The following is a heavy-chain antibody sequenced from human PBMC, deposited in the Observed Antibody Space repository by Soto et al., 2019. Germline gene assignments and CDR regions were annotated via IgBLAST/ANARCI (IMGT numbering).Heavy chain of an antibody. CDR3: ARGILGGVRIDYGMDV. D-gene: IGHD2-8*02. V-gene: IGHV3-21*01. Sequence: EVQLVESGGGLVKPGGSLRLSCAASGFTFSNYNMNWVRQPPGKGLEWVSSITSAGSYIYYAESLKGRVTISRDNAKNSLFLQRNSLRAEDTALYFCARGILGGVRIDYGMDVWGQGTTVTVSS. CDR1: GFTFSNYN. J-gene: IGHJ6*02. CDR2: ITSAGSYI.